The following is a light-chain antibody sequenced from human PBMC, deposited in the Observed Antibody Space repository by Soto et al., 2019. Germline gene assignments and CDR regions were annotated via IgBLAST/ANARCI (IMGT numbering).Light chain of an antibody. CDR2: EVS. CDR3: ATRDNSLSRGV. Sequence: QSVLTQPASVSGSPGQSITISCTGTSSDVGGYNYVSWYQQHPGKAPKLMIYEVSNRPSGVSNRFSGSKSGNTASLTISGLQAEDEADYYCATRDNSLSRGVFGGGTKLTVL. CDR1: SSDVGGYNY. V-gene: IGLV2-14*01. J-gene: IGLJ3*02.